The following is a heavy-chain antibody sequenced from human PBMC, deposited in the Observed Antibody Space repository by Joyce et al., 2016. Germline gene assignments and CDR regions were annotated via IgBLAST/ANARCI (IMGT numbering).Heavy chain of an antibody. CDR1: GFTFTKYW. CDR2: TNSDGSST. Sequence: EVQLVESGGDLVQPGGSLRLSCAASGFTFTKYWIHWVRQAPGKGRVWVSRTNSDGSSTTYADSVKGRFTISRDNAKNTVYLQMNNLRVEDTAVYYCARGQLTNQHWFDPWGQGTLVTVSS. D-gene: IGHD6-6*01. J-gene: IGHJ5*02. V-gene: IGHV3-74*01. CDR3: ARGQLTNQHWFDP.